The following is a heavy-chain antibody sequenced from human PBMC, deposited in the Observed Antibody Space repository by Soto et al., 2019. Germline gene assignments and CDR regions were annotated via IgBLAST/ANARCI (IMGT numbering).Heavy chain of an antibody. D-gene: IGHD3-3*01. Sequence: ASVKVSCKASGGTFSSYATSWVRQAPGQGLEWMGGIIPIFGTANYAQKFQGRVTITADESTSTAYMELSNLRSEDTAVYYCARDGDYDFWSGSTPLFDYWGQGTLVTVSS. CDR2: IIPIFGTA. CDR1: GGTFSSYA. J-gene: IGHJ4*02. CDR3: ARDGDYDFWSGSTPLFDY. V-gene: IGHV1-69*13.